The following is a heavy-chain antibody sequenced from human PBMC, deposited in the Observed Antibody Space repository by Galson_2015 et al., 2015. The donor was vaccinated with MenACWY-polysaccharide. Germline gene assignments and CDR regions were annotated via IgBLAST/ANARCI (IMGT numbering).Heavy chain of an antibody. CDR2: MNPDSGNT. J-gene: IGHJ4*02. D-gene: IGHD1-1*01. CDR3: VRDPHPGTRSGPDY. V-gene: IGHV1-8*01. Sequence: SVKVSCKASGYTFTTYEINWVRQATGQGLEWMGWMNPDSGNTGFAQKFQGRVTMTRNISINTAYMELSSLRSEDAAVYYCVRDPHPGTRSGPDYWGQGTLVTVSS. CDR1: GYTFTTYE.